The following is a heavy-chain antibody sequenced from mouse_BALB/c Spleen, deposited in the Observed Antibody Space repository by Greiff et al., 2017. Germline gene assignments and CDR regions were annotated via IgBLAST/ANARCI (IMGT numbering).Heavy chain of an antibody. CDR2: INSNGGST. J-gene: IGHJ2*01. D-gene: IGHD2-14*01. CDR1: GFTFSSYY. V-gene: IGHV5-6-2*01. Sequence: EVKLVESGGGLVKLGGSLKLSCAASGFTFSSYYMSWVRQTPEKRLELVAAINSNGGSTYYPDTVKGRFTISRDNAKNTLYLQMSSLKSEDTALYYCARQGYWFDYWGQGTTLTVSS. CDR3: ARQGYWFDY.